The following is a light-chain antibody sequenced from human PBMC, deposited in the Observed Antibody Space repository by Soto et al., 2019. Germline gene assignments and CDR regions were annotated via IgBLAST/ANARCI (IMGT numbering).Light chain of an antibody. CDR2: DVS. V-gene: IGLV2-14*01. CDR1: SSDVGGYNY. CDR3: SSYTRSSTYV. J-gene: IGLJ1*01. Sequence: QSVLTQPASVSGSPGQSITISCTGTSSDVGGYNYVSWYQQHPGKAPKLMIYDVSNRPSGLSNRFSGSKSGNTASLTISGLQAEDEADYYCSSYTRSSTYVFGTGTKVTVL.